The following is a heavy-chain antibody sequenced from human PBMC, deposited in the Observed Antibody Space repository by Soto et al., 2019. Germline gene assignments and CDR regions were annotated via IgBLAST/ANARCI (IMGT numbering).Heavy chain of an antibody. CDR1: GFTFSSYS. CDR3: ASLRVGATTGPFSLDY. CDR2: ISSSSSTI. Sequence: EVQLVESGGGLVQPGGSLRLSCAASGFTFSSYSMNWVRQAPGKGLEWVSYISSSSSTIYYADSVKGRFTISRDNAKNSLYLQMTSLRDEDTAVYYCASLRVGATTGPFSLDYWGQGTLVTVSS. J-gene: IGHJ4*02. V-gene: IGHV3-48*02. D-gene: IGHD1-26*01.